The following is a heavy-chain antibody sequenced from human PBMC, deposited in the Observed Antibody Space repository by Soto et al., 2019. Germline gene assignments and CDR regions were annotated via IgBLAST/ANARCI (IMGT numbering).Heavy chain of an antibody. CDR3: TTDPYGARYYYGMDV. D-gene: IGHD4-17*01. CDR2: IKSKPDGGTT. V-gene: IGHV3-15*07. Sequence: EVQLVESGGAWSRLGGSLSFSWPASVSPYSNAWWNWVPQAPGKGLEWAGRIKSKPDGGTTDYAAPVKGRFTISRDDSKNTLYLQMNSLKTEDTAVYYCTTDPYGARYYYGMDVWGQGTTVTVSS. J-gene: IGHJ6*02. CDR1: VSPYSNAW.